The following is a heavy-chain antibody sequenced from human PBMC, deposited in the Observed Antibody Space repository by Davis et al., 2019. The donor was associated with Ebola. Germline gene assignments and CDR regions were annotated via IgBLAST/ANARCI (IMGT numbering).Heavy chain of an antibody. V-gene: IGHV3-74*01. CDR1: GFTFSSYW. J-gene: IGHJ4*02. D-gene: IGHD4-11*01. CDR2: TNSDGSIT. Sequence: GESLQISCAASGFTFSSYWMHWVRQAPGKGLVWVSRTNSDGSITSYADSVKGRFTISRDNAKNTLYLQMNSLRAEDTAVYYCARGERTVTTPLAYWGQGALVTVSS. CDR3: ARGERTVTTPLAY.